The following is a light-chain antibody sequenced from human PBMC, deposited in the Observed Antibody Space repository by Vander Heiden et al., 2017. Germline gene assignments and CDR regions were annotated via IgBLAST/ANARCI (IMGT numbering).Light chain of an antibody. Sequence: DIQMTQSPSSLSASVGDRVTITCRASQSISSYLNWYQQKPGKAPKLLIYAASSLHSGVPARFSGSGSGTDFTLTISSLKPEDFATYYCQQSYRTWVTFGQGTKVEIK. J-gene: IGKJ1*01. CDR1: QSISSY. CDR3: QQSYRTWVT. CDR2: AAS. V-gene: IGKV1-39*01.